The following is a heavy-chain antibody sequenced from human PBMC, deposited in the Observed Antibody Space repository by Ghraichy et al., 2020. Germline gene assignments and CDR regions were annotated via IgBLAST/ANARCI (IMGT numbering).Heavy chain of an antibody. CDR3: ARGARFSVAAHPRP. J-gene: IGHJ5*02. D-gene: IGHD6-13*01. CDR1: GYTFTGYY. Sequence: ASVKVSCKASGYTFTGYYMHWVRQAPGQGLEWMGWINPNSGGTNYAQKFQGRVTMTRDTSISTAYMELSRLGYDDTAVYYCARGARFSVAAHPRPWGQGTLVTVSS. CDR2: INPNSGGT. V-gene: IGHV1-2*02.